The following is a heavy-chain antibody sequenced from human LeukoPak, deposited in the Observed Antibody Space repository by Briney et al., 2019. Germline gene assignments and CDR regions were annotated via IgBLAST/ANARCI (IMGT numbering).Heavy chain of an antibody. D-gene: IGHD1-26*01. V-gene: IGHV4-30-4*01. Sequence: SETLSLTCTVSGGSISSGDYYWSWIRQPPGKGLEWIGYIYYSGSTYYDPSLKSRVTMSVDTSKNQFSLRLTSVTAADTAVYYCAKAAIVEATLTYSDYWGQGTLVTVSS. CDR1: GGSISSGDYY. J-gene: IGHJ4*02. CDR3: AKAAIVEATLTYSDY. CDR2: IYYSGST.